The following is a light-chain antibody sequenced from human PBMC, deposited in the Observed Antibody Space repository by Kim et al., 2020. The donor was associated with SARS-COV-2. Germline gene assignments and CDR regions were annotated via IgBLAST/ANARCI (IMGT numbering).Light chain of an antibody. CDR2: ENN. V-gene: IGLV1-40*01. J-gene: IGLJ2*01. Sequence: QRVTISCTGSSSDIGAGYDVQWYQQIPGMAPKLVIYENNNRPSGVPDRFSGSKSGTSASLAITGLQAEDDAEYFCQSYDFTLNEVIFGAGTQLTVL. CDR1: SSDIGAGYD. CDR3: QSYDFTLNEVI.